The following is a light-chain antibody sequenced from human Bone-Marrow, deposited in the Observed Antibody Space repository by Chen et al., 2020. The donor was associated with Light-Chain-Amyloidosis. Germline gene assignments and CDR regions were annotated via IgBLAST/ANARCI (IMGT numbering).Light chain of an antibody. CDR3: QVWDRSSDRLV. V-gene: IGLV3-21*02. CDR2: DDS. J-gene: IGLJ3*02. CDR1: NIGSTS. Sequence: SYVPTQPSSVSVAPGQTATIACGGNNIGSTSVHWYQQTPGQAPLLVVYDDSDRPSGIPERLSGSNSGNTATLTISRVEAGDEADYYCQVWDRSSDRLVFGGGTKLTVL.